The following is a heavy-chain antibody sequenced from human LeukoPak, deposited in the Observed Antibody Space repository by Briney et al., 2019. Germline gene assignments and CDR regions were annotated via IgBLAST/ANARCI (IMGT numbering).Heavy chain of an antibody. CDR3: ARGLRPERRYYYDSSGYHFDY. CDR2: INPSGGST. V-gene: IGHV1-46*01. CDR1: GYTFTSYY. J-gene: IGHJ4*02. Sequence: GASVKVSCKASGYTFTSYYMHWVRQAPGQGLEWMGIINPSGGSTSYAQKFQGRVTMTRDTSTSTVYTELSSLRSEDTAVYYCARGLRPERRYYYDSSGYHFDYWGQGTLVTVSS. D-gene: IGHD3-22*01.